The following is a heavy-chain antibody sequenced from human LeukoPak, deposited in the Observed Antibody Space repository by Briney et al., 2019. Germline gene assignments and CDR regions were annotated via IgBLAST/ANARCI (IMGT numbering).Heavy chain of an antibody. CDR2: VYYSGSP. J-gene: IGHJ4*02. CDR1: GGSISTCF. CDR3: ARSALDASGSYYIPQPFDY. Sequence: SETLSLTCAVSGGSISTCFWSWIRQPPGKGLEWIGYVYYSGSPNYNPSLKSRVTISVNTSKNQFSLNLTPVTAADTAVYYCARSALDASGSYYIPQPFDYWGQGTLVTVSS. V-gene: IGHV4-59*01. D-gene: IGHD3-10*01.